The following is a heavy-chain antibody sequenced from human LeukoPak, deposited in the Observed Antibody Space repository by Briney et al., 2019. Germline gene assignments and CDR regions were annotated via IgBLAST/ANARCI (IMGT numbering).Heavy chain of an antibody. CDR3: AKDRERRLVGGFDY. CDR2: IRYDGSNK. Sequence: PGGSLRLSCAASGFTFSSYWMSWVRQAPGKGLEWVAFIRYDGSNKYYADSVKGRFTISRDNSRNTLYLQMNSLRAEDTAVYYCAKDRERRLVGGFDYWGQGTLVTVSS. D-gene: IGHD6-19*01. V-gene: IGHV3-30*02. J-gene: IGHJ4*02. CDR1: GFTFSSYW.